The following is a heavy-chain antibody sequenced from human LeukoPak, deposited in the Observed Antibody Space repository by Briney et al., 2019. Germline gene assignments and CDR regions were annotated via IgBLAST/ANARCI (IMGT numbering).Heavy chain of an antibody. J-gene: IGHJ3*02. D-gene: IGHD6-13*01. CDR3: ARGNRLYTSSWSSLAFDI. CDR1: GYTFTSYD. Sequence: ASAKVSCKASGYTFTSYDINWVRQATGQGLEWMGWINPISGYTGYAQKFQDRVTMTGDTSKSTAYMELSSLRSEDAAVYYCARGNRLYTSSWSSLAFDIWGQGTMVTVSS. CDR2: INPISGYT. V-gene: IGHV1-8*01.